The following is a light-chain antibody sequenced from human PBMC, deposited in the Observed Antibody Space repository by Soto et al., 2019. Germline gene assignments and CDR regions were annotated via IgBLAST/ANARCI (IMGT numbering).Light chain of an antibody. Sequence: EIVMTQSTATLSVSPGERATLSCRASQSVSSNLAWYQQKPGQATRLLIYGASTRATGIPARFSGSGSGTEFTLTISSLQSEDFAVYYCQHYNNWPRTFGQGTKVEIK. V-gene: IGKV3-15*01. J-gene: IGKJ1*01. CDR1: QSVSSN. CDR3: QHYNNWPRT. CDR2: GAS.